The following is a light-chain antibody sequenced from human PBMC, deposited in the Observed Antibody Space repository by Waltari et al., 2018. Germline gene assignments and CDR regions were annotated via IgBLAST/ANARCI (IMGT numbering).Light chain of an antibody. CDR2: KAS. Sequence: DIQMTQSPSTLSVSVGDRVTITCRASQNVNRWLAWYQQKPGKAPKLLIYKASSLESGVPSRFSGSGSGTEFTLTISSLQADDFATYYCQHYNGDSRTFGQGTKVEIK. J-gene: IGKJ1*01. CDR1: QNVNRW. CDR3: QHYNGDSRT. V-gene: IGKV1-5*03.